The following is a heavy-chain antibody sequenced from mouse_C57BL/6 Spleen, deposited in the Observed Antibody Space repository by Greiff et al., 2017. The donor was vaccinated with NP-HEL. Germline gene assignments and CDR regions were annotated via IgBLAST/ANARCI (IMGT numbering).Heavy chain of an antibody. J-gene: IGHJ4*01. CDR3: ASPFTTGYAMDY. Sequence: QVQLQQSGPELVKPGASVKISCKASGYAFSSSWMNWVKQRPGKGLEWIGRIYPGDGDTNYNGKFKGKATLTADKSSSTAYMQLSSLTSEDSAVYFCASPFTTGYAMDYWGQGTSVTVSS. D-gene: IGHD1-1*01. CDR2: IYPGDGDT. CDR1: GYAFSSSW. V-gene: IGHV1-82*01.